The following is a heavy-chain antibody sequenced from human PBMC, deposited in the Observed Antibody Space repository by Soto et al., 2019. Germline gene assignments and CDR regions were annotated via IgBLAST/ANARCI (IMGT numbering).Heavy chain of an antibody. J-gene: IGHJ4*02. CDR3: ARDKYGSGSHYFDY. Sequence: SETLSLTCTVSGGSISSGGYYWSWIRQHPGKGLEWIGYIYYSGSTYYNPSLKSRVTISVDTSKNQFSLKLSSVTAADTAVYYCARDKYGSGSHYFDYWGQGTLVTVSS. CDR1: GGSISSGGYY. V-gene: IGHV4-31*03. D-gene: IGHD3-10*01. CDR2: IYYSGST.